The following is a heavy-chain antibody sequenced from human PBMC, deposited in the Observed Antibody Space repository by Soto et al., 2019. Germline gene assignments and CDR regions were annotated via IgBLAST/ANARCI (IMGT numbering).Heavy chain of an antibody. Sequence: ASVKVSCKASGYTFTSYDINWVRQATGQGLEWMRWMNPNSDNKGNEQKFQDRDTMTRNTSISTANKEQSSLRTEDTTVNYYARGLSRASGYYFVYYFDYWGQGTLVTVSS. CDR2: MNPNSDNK. CDR3: ARGLSRASGYYFVYYFDY. CDR1: GYTFTSYD. D-gene: IGHD3-22*01. J-gene: IGHJ4*02. V-gene: IGHV1-8*01.